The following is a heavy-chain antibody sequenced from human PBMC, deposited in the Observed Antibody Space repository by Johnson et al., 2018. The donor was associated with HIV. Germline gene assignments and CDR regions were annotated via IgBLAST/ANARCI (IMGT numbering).Heavy chain of an antibody. J-gene: IGHJ3*02. Sequence: MQLVESGGGLVQPWGSLKLSCAASGFTFSGSAMHWVRQASGKGLEWVGRIRSKANSYATAYAASVKGRFTISRDDSKNTAYLQMNSLKTEDTAVYYCTSGKSWLAVDAFDIWGQGTMVTVSS. CDR3: TSGKSWLAVDAFDI. CDR2: IRSKANSYAT. V-gene: IGHV3-73*02. D-gene: IGHD6-19*01. CDR1: GFTFSGSA.